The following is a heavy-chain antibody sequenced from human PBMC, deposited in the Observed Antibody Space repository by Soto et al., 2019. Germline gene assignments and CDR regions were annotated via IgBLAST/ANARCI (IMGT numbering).Heavy chain of an antibody. D-gene: IGHD3-22*01. CDR2: ITPMFGTP. J-gene: IGHJ4*02. Sequence: GASVKVSCKASGGTFSRYTITWVRQAPGQGLEWMGGITPMFGTPNYAQKFQGRVTITADESTSTAYMELSSLRSEDTAMYYCARDATLYDSSAYYYRYWGQGTLVTVSS. CDR3: ARDATLYDSSAYYYRY. CDR1: GGTFSRYT. V-gene: IGHV1-69*13.